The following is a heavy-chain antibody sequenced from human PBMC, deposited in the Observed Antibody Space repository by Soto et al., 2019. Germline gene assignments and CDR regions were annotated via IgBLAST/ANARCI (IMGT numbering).Heavy chain of an antibody. CDR1: GFTFSSYG. CDR3: AKEERYYYDSSGYSRWCYFDY. D-gene: IGHD3-22*01. J-gene: IGHJ4*02. Sequence: PGGSLRLSCAASGFTFSSYGMHWVRQAPGKGLEWVAVISYDGSNKYYADSVKGRFTISRDNSKNTLYLLMNSLRAEDTAVYYCAKEERYYYDSSGYSRWCYFDYWGQGTLVTVSS. V-gene: IGHV3-30*18. CDR2: ISYDGSNK.